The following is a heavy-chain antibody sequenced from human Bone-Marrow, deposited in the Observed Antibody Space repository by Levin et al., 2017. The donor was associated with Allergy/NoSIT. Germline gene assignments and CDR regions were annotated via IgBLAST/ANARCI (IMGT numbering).Heavy chain of an antibody. CDR2: IYHRESI. Sequence: KSSETLSLTCTVSGGSISDNYWSWIRQPPGKGLEWIGSIYHRESINYNPSLSSLVSMSVETSKNQFSLKLTSVTAADTAVYYCARDSEIRSAYYYYMDVWGPGTTVTVSS. V-gene: IGHV4-59*01. CDR3: ARDSEIRSAYYYYMDV. CDR1: GGSISDNY. J-gene: IGHJ6*03.